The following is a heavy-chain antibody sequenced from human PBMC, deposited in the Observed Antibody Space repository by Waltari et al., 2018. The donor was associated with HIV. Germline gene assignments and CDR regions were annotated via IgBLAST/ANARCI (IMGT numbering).Heavy chain of an antibody. CDR2: INPNNAGT. V-gene: IGHV1-2*06. CDR1: GCNFIAYY. Sequence: QVQLVQSGAEMKTPGASVKVSCKASGCNFIAYYIHWVRQAPGQGLEWMGRINPNNAGTDYPQKFQGRVTMTRVTSINTVYMELIRLRPDDTAVYYCARVALPAAIHYGMDAWGQGTTVTVSS. CDR3: ARVALPAAIHYGMDA. J-gene: IGHJ6*02. D-gene: IGHD2-2*01.